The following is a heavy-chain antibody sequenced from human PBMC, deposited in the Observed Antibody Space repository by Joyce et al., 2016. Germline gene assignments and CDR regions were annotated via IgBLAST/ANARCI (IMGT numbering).Heavy chain of an antibody. CDR1: GLTLSNDG. CDR2: ISYDGIYK. J-gene: IGHJ4*02. V-gene: IGHV3-30*18. CDR3: AKILTATYSSGWFLDY. D-gene: IGHD6-25*01. Sequence: QVQLVESGGGVVQPGRSLRLSCAASGLTLSNDGVHWVRQAPGKGLGWVAVISYDGIYKYYADSVKGRFTISRDNSKNTVFLEMNSLRTEDTAVYYCAKILTATYSSGWFLDYWGQGTLVTVSS.